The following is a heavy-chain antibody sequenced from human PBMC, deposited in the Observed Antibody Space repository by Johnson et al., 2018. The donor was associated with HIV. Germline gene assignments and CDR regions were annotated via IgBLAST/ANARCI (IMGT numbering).Heavy chain of an antibody. CDR1: GFTFTFYW. CDR2: IKKDGSEK. D-gene: IGHD5-24*01. V-gene: IGHV3-7*01. J-gene: IGHJ3*02. Sequence: VQLVESGGGLVQPGGSLRLSCEVSGFTFTFYWMSWVRQSPWKGLEWVANIKKDGSEKYYVDSVKGRFTISRDNAKNSLYMQMNSLRAEDTAVYYCAREDGAFDIWGQGPMVTVSS. CDR3: AREDGAFDI.